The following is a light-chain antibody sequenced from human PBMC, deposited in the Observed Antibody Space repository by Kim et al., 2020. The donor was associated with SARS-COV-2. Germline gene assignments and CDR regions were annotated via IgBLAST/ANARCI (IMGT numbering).Light chain of an antibody. V-gene: IGKV1-33*01. CDR2: DAS. CDR3: QHFDSLPYT. Sequence: SASVGDRVTITCQASQDIRNFLNWFQHKPGKAPKLLSYDASTLGAGVSSRFSGSGSGTDFTFTISSLQPEDIATYYCQHFDSLPYTFGQGTKLEI. J-gene: IGKJ2*01. CDR1: QDIRNF.